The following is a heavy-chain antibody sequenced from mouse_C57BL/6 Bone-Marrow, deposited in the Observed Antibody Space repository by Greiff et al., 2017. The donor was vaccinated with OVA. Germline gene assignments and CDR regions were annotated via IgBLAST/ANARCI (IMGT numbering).Heavy chain of an antibody. CDR3: ARRGWSAYAMDY. Sequence: QVKLMESGAELVRPGTSVKMSCTASGYTFTNYWIGWAKQRPGHGLEWIGDIYPGGVYTNYNETFKGKATLPAAKSSSTADMQFSSMTSEYSAIYYCARRGWSAYAMDYWGQGTSVTGSS. V-gene: IGHV1-63*01. CDR2: IYPGGVYT. J-gene: IGHJ4*01. CDR1: GYTFTNYW. D-gene: IGHD2-3*01.